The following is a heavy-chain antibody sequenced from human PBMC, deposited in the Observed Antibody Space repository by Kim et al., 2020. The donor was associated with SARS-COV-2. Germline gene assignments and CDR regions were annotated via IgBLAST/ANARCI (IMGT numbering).Heavy chain of an antibody. Sequence: GGSLRLSCAASGFTFSSYAMHWVRQAPGKGLEWVAVISYDGSNKYYADSVKGRFTISRDNSKNTLYLQMNSLRAEDTAVYYCAKDHSSWYLYYYYGMNV. D-gene: IGHD6-13*01. CDR2: ISYDGSNK. V-gene: IGHV3-30*18. J-gene: IGHJ6*01. CDR3: AKDHSSWYLYYYYGMNV. CDR1: GFTFSSYA.